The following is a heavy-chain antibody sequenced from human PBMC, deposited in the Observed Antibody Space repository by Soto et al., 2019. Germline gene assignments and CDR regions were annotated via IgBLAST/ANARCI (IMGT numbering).Heavy chain of an antibody. CDR2: ISSDGSNK. CDR1: GFNFSDFG. V-gene: IGHV3-30*18. J-gene: IGHJ4*02. Sequence: QVQLVESGGGVVHPGRSLRLSCTASGFNFSDFGMHWVRQAPGKGLEWLALISSDGSNKFYADSVRGRFTVSRDRSDNTPHLPLGAVRNDGTAMYYWSKDFARGAMGMSVDSWGQGTLVIVSS. D-gene: IGHD1-26*01. CDR3: SKDFARGAMGMSVDS.